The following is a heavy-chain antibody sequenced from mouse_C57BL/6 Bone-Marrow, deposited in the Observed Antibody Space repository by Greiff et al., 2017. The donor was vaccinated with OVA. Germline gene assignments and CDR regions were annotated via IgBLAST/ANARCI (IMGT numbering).Heavy chain of an antibody. CDR1: GFNIKDDY. V-gene: IGHV14-4*01. CDR2: IDPENGDT. CDR3: TPYGSSYLYAMDY. J-gene: IGHJ4*01. Sequence: EVQLQQSGAELVRPGASVKLSCTASGFNIKDDYMHWVQQRPEQGLEWIGWIDPENGDTEYASKFQGKATITADTSSNTAYLQLSSLTSEDTAVYYCTPYGSSYLYAMDYWGQGTSVTVSS. D-gene: IGHD1-1*01.